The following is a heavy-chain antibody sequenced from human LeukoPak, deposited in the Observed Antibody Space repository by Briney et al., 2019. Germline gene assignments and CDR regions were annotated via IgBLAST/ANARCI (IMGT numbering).Heavy chain of an antibody. CDR3: ATEGYSSPQFDY. CDR2: FDPEDGET. J-gene: IGHJ4*02. CDR1: GDTLTELS. D-gene: IGHD6-13*01. V-gene: IGHV1-24*01. Sequence: ASVRVSFKVSGDTLTELSMHRGGQAPGKGGGGMGGFDPEDGETIYAQKFQGRVTMTEDTSTDTAYMELSSLRSEDTAVYYCATEGYSSPQFDYWGQGTLVTVSS.